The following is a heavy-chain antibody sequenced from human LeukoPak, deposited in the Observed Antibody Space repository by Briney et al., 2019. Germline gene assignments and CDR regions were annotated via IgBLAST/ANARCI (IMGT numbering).Heavy chain of an antibody. Sequence: GGSLRLSCAASGFTFRSYWMSWVRQAPGKGLEWVANIKQDGSEKYYVDSVKGRFTISRDNAKNSLYLQMNSLRAEDTAVYYCARVDYYYGMDVWGQGTTVTVSS. CDR3: ARVDYYYGMDV. V-gene: IGHV3-7*01. CDR1: GFTFRSYW. J-gene: IGHJ6*02. CDR2: IKQDGSEK.